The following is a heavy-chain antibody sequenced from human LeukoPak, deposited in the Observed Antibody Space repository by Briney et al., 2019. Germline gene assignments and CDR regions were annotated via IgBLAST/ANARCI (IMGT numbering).Heavy chain of an antibody. D-gene: IGHD3-10*01. Sequence: GGSLRLSCAASGFTFSSYSMNWVRQAPGKGLEWVSSISSSSSYIYYADSVKGRFTISRDNAKNSLYLQMNSLRDEDTAVYYCAREPLLLWFGELSPYGMDVWGQGTTVTVSS. CDR2: ISSSSSYI. J-gene: IGHJ6*02. CDR1: GFTFSSYS. CDR3: AREPLLLWFGELSPYGMDV. V-gene: IGHV3-21*01.